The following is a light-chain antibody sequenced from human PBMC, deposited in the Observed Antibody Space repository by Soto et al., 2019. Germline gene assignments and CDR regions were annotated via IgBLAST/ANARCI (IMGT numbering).Light chain of an antibody. CDR3: AAWDDSLSAVV. V-gene: IGLV1-47*01. J-gene: IGLJ2*01. CDR2: RND. Sequence: QSVLTQPPSASGTPGQRVTISCSGSSSNIGSNYVYWYQQFPGSAPKLLIYRNDQRPSGVPYRFSGSKSGTSASLAISGPRSEDEADYYCAAWDDSLSAVVFGGGTKLTVL. CDR1: SSNIGSNY.